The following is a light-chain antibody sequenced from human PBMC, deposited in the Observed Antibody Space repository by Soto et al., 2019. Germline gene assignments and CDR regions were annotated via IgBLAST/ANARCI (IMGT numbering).Light chain of an antibody. V-gene: IGKV3-20*01. CDR2: GAS. CDR3: QQYGSSPWT. Sequence: TLSLSPGERATLSCRASQSVSSSYLAWYQQKPGQAPRLLIYGASSRATGIPDRFSGSGSGTDFTLTISRLEPEDFAVYYGQQYGSSPWTFGQVPKVDIK. CDR1: QSVSSSY. J-gene: IGKJ1*01.